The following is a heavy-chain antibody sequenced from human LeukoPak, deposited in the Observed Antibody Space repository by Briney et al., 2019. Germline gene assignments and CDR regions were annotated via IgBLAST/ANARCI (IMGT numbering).Heavy chain of an antibody. CDR1: GGTFSSYA. V-gene: IGHV1-69*05. Sequence: ASVKVSCKASGGTFSSYAISWVRQAPGQGLEWMGGIIPIFGTANYAQKFQGRVTITTDESTSTAYMELSSLRSEDTAVYYCARDGGSGSCLDPLDYWGQGTLVTVSS. D-gene: IGHD3-10*01. CDR2: IIPIFGTA. CDR3: ARDGGSGSCLDPLDY. J-gene: IGHJ4*02.